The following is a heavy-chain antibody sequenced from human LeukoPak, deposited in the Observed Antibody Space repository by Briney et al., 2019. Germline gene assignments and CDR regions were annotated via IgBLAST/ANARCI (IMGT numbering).Heavy chain of an antibody. CDR2: IIPIFGTA. CDR3: ARWSPFLGYSSGWLPRNGMDV. J-gene: IGHJ6*02. CDR1: GGTFSSYA. D-gene: IGHD6-19*01. Sequence: SVKVSCKAFGGTFSSYAISWVRQAPGQGLEWMGGIIPIFGTANYAQKFQGRVTITADESTSTAYMELSSLRSEDTAVYYCARWSPFLGYSSGWLPRNGMDVWGQGTTVTVSS. V-gene: IGHV1-69*01.